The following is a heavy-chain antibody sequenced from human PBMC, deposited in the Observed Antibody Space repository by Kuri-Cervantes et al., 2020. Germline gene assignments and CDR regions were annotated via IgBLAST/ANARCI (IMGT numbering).Heavy chain of an antibody. J-gene: IGHJ4*02. V-gene: IGHV4-4*07. D-gene: IGHD2-8*01. Sequence: SETLSLTCTVSGGSISSFYWSWIRQPAGKGLEWIGRIYTSGSTNYNPSLKSRVTMSVDTSKNQFSLKPSSVTAADTAVYYCARPKKNGLDKGTIVYWGQGTLVTVSS. CDR3: ARPKKNGLDKGTIVY. CDR1: GGSISSFY. CDR2: IYTSGST.